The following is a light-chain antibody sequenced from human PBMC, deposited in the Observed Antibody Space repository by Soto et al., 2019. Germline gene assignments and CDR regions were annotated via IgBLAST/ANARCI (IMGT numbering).Light chain of an antibody. J-gene: IGKJ3*01. V-gene: IGKV3-20*01. CDR1: QSVSSNY. CDR3: QQYGSSPFT. CDR2: GAS. Sequence: EIVLPQSPGTLSLSQGERATLSCRASQSVSSNYLAWYQQKPGQAPRLLIYGASSRATGIPDRFSGSGSGTDFTLTISGLEPEDFAVYYCQQYGSSPFTFGPGTKVDIK.